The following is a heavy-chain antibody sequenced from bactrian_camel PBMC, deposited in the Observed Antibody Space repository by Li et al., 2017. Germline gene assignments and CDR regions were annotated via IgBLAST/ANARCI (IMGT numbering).Heavy chain of an antibody. CDR2: LDTDGST. J-gene: IGHJ4*01. V-gene: IGHV3S55*01. Sequence: QLVESGGGSVQAGGSLRLSCVVHGHPWSSYCTGWFRQAPGKEREGVASLDTDGSTHYADSVKGRFTISQDNAKNTLYLQMNSLKPEDTAMYYCAADYLWIGSCRDLPQYLNWGQGTQVTVS. CDR3: AADYLWIGSCRDLPQYLN. CDR1: GHPWSSYC. D-gene: IGHD5*01.